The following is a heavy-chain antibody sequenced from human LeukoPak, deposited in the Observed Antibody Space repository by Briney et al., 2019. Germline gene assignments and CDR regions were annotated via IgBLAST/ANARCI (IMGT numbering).Heavy chain of an antibody. V-gene: IGHV1-2*02. D-gene: IGHD4-23*01. CDR1: GYTFTGYY. CDR3: ARDLYGGTSATFDY. CDR2: INPNSGGT. Sequence: ASVKVSCKASGYTFTGYYMHWVRQAPGEGLEWMGWINPNSGGTYYAQKFQGRVTMTSDTSISTAYMELSRLRSDNTAVYYCARDLYGGTSATFDYWGQGTLVTVSS. J-gene: IGHJ4*02.